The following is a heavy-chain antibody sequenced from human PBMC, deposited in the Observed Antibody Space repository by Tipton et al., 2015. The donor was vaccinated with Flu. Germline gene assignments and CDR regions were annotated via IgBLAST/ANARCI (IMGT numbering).Heavy chain of an antibody. J-gene: IGHJ4*02. CDR2: IYHSGST. CDR3: ARGGLLWFGELSPGYFDY. Sequence: TLSLTCAVSGGSISSGGYSWSWIRQPPGKGLEWIGYIYHSGSTYYNPSLKSRVTISVDRSKSQFSLKLSSVTAADTAVYYCARGGLLWFGELSPGYFDYWGQGTPVTVSS. V-gene: IGHV4-30-2*01. D-gene: IGHD3-10*01. CDR1: GGSISSGGYS.